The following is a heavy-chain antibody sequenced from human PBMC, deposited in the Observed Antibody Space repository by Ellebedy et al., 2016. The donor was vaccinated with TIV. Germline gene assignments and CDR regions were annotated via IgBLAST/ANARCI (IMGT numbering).Heavy chain of an antibody. CDR2: IYYSGST. D-gene: IGHD3-16*02. J-gene: IGHJ4*02. V-gene: IGHV4-39*01. CDR1: GCSISSSSYY. CDR3: ASPYYDYIWGSYRFDY. Sequence: SETLSLXXTVSGCSISSSSYYWGLIRQPPGKGLEWIGSIYYSGSTYYNPSLKSRVTISVDTSKNQFSLKLSSVTAADTAVYYCASPYYDYIWGSYRFDYWGQGTLVTVSS.